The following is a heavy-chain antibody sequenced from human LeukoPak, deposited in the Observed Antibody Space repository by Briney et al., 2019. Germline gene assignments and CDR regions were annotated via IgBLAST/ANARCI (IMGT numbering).Heavy chain of an antibody. V-gene: IGHV4-61*02. J-gene: IGHJ4*02. Sequence: SQTLSLTCTVSGGSITSGSYYWNWIRQPAGKGLEWIGRIYTSGSSNYNPSLKSRVTISVDTSKNQFSLRLSSVTAADTAVYYCAKSTLGVQERSLDYWGRGTLVTVSS. CDR1: GGSITSGSYY. CDR2: IYTSGSS. D-gene: IGHD3-3*01. CDR3: AKSTLGVQERSLDY.